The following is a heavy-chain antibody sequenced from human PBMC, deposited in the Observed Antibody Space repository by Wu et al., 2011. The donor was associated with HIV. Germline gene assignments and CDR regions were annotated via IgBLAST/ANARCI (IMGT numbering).Heavy chain of an antibody. D-gene: IGHD7-27*01. CDR3: ARRGLTGGSLFDI. V-gene: IGHV5-51*01. CDR2: VYPGDSDT. J-gene: IGHJ3*02. CDR1: GYSFTSYW. Sequence: VQLVQSRAEVKKTGESLKISCKGSGYSFTSYWIAWVRQMPGEGLEWMGIVYPGDSDTRYSPSFEGQVTISADRSISTAYLQWSSLKASDTAMYYCARRGLTGGSLFDIWGQGTMVIVSS.